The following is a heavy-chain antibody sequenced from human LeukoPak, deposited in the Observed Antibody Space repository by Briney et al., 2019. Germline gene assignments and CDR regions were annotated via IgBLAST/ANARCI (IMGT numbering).Heavy chain of an antibody. Sequence: PGGSLRLPCAASGFTFSSYSMNWVRQAPGKGLEWVANIKQDGSEKYYVDSVKGRFTISRDNAKNSLYLQMNSLRAEDTAVYYCARADRNTIFGVVIWDAFDYWGQGTLVTVSS. V-gene: IGHV3-7*01. CDR2: IKQDGSEK. CDR1: GFTFSSYS. CDR3: ARADRNTIFGVVIWDAFDY. D-gene: IGHD3-3*01. J-gene: IGHJ4*02.